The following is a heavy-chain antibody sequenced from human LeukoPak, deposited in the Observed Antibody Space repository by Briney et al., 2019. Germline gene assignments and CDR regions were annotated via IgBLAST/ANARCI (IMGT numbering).Heavy chain of an antibody. CDR1: GFTFSSYG. J-gene: IGHJ4*02. Sequence: GGSLRLSCAASGFTFSSYGMHWVRQAPGKGLEWVAFIRYDGSNQYYADSVKGRFTISRDNSKNTLYLQMNSLRAEDTAVYYCAKDGIAASGWYADYWGQGTLVTVFS. CDR2: IRYDGSNQ. D-gene: IGHD6-19*01. CDR3: AKDGIAASGWYADY. V-gene: IGHV3-30*02.